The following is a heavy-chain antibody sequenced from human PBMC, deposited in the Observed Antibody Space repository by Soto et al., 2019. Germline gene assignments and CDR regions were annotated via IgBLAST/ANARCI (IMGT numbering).Heavy chain of an antibody. V-gene: IGHV3-74*03. CDR3: VRGGSANYYGLFDS. D-gene: IGHD1-26*01. CDR1: GFTFSSYW. J-gene: IGHJ4*02. Sequence: EVQLVESGGGLVQPGGSLRLSCAASGFTFSSYWMHWVRQVPGKGLVWVSRIKSDASTIMYADSVKGRFTISRDNAKNTLYLPVISLRPEETAVYYCVRGGSANYYGLFDSWGQGTRVTVSS. CDR2: IKSDASTI.